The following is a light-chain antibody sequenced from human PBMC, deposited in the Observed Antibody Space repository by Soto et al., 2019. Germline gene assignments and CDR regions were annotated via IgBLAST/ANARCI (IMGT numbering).Light chain of an antibody. CDR3: QQYGSSAPAWT. Sequence: EIVLTQSPGTLSLSPGERATLSCRASQSVSSSYLAWYQQKPGQAPRLLIYGASSRATGIPDRFSGSGSGTDFTLTISRLEPEDSAVYFCQQYGSSAPAWTFGQGTQVEI. CDR1: QSVSSSY. V-gene: IGKV3-20*01. CDR2: GAS. J-gene: IGKJ1*01.